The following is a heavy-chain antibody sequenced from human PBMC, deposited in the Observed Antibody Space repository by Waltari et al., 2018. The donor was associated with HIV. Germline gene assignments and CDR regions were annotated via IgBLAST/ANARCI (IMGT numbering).Heavy chain of an antibody. D-gene: IGHD4-17*01. CDR2: ISSSGSTI. J-gene: IGHJ6*02. V-gene: IGHV3-11*01. Sequence: QVQLVESGGGLVKPGGSLRLSCAASGFPFSHYYLSWLPPAPGKGLEWVSYISSSGSTIYYADSVKGRFTISRDNAKNSLYLQMNSLRAEDTAVYYCARGSVLGYGDYRRDYGMDVWGQGTTVTVSS. CDR1: GFPFSHYY. CDR3: ARGSVLGYGDYRRDYGMDV.